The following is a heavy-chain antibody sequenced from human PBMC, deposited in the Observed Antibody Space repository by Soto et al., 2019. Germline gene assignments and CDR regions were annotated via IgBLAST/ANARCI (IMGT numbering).Heavy chain of an antibody. Sequence: GGSLRLSCAASGFTFSSYGMHWVRQAPGKGLEWVAVIWYDGSNKYYADSVKGRFTISRDNSKNTLYLQMNSLRAEDTAVYYCARDAGHYGMDVWGQGTTVTVSS. J-gene: IGHJ6*02. CDR3: ARDAGHYGMDV. CDR1: GFTFSSYG. V-gene: IGHV3-33*01. CDR2: IWYDGSNK.